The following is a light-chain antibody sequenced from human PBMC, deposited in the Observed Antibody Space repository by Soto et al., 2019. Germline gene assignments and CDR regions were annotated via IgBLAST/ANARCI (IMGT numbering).Light chain of an antibody. CDR2: AAS. CDR1: HSVSGY. V-gene: IGKV3-11*01. CDR3: QQDSNWPLT. J-gene: IGKJ4*01. Sequence: DILLTQSPFTLSFYPGERATLSCRASHSVSGYLVWYQQKPGQAPRLLIYAASTRATGIPARFSGSGSGTDFTLTISSLQPEDFAVYYCQQDSNWPLTFGEGTKVDIK.